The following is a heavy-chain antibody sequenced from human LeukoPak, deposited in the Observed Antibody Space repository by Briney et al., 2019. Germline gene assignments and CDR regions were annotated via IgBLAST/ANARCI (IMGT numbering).Heavy chain of an antibody. V-gene: IGHV4-61*01. J-gene: IGHJ5*02. CDR1: GGSVRSDSNY. CDR2: ISYSGST. CDR3: ARHNSSTCANWFDP. D-gene: IGHD6-13*01. Sequence: SETLSLTCTVSGGSVRSDSNYWSWIRQPPGKGLEWIGYISYSGSTDYNPSLKSRVSMSLGTSKNELSLKLDSVTAADTAVYYCARHNSSTCANWFDPWGQGTLVTVSS.